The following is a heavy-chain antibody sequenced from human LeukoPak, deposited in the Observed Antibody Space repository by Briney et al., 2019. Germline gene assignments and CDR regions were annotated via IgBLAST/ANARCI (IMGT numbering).Heavy chain of an antibody. CDR2: INHSGST. V-gene: IGHV4-34*01. Sequence: PSETLSLTCAVYGGSFSGYYWSWIRQPPGKGLEWIGEINHSGSTYYNPSLKSRVTISVDRSKNQFSLKLSSVTAADTAVYYCARVDYGRFDYWGQGTLVTVSS. J-gene: IGHJ4*02. D-gene: IGHD4/OR15-4a*01. CDR1: GGSFSGYY. CDR3: ARVDYGRFDY.